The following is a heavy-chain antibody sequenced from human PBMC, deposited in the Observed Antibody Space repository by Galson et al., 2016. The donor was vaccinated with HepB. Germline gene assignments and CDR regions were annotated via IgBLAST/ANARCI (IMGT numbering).Heavy chain of an antibody. CDR1: GFRFRSYG. V-gene: IGHV3-30*18. CDR2: DSMDGRRK. J-gene: IGHJ4*02. Sequence: SLRLSCAGSGFRFRSYGMHWVRQAPGKGLEWVAADSMDGRRKFYSDSVKGRFTISGDNSNNMLFLQMDSLRPDDTAVYYCAKRHEYCPPVGCSVDYWGQGTLVSVSS. D-gene: IGHD2/OR15-2a*01. CDR3: AKRHEYCPPVGCSVDY.